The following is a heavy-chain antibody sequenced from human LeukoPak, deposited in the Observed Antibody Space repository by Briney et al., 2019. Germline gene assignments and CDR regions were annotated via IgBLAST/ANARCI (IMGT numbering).Heavy chain of an antibody. V-gene: IGHV4-4*07. CDR3: ARSAFLVTAPGLYYFDY. Sequence: SETLSLTCTVSGGSISSYYWSWIRQPARKGLEWIGHIYNSGSTNYNPSLKGRVTTSVATSKNQFSLHLSSVTAADTAVYYCARSAFLVTAPGLYYFDYWGQGTLVSVSS. CDR2: IYNSGST. CDR1: GGSISSYY. D-gene: IGHD6-13*01. J-gene: IGHJ4*02.